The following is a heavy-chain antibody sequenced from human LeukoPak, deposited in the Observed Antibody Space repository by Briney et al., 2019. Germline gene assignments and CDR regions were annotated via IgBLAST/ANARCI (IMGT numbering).Heavy chain of an antibody. CDR3: AKKIDAHYDILTGHDNAFDI. J-gene: IGHJ3*02. CDR1: GFTFSSYW. V-gene: IGHV3-7*03. D-gene: IGHD3-9*01. CDR2: IKQDGSEK. Sequence: GGSLRLSCAASGFTFSSYWMSWVRQAPGKGLEWVANIKQDGSEKYYVDSVKGRFTISRDNAKNTLYLQMNSLRAEDTAVYFCAKKIDAHYDILTGHDNAFDIWGQGTMVTVSS.